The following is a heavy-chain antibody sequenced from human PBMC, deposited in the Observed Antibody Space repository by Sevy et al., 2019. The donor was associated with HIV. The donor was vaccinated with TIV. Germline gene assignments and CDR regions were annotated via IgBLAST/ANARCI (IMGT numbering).Heavy chain of an antibody. Sequence: SETLSLTCTVSGGSISSCYWSWIRQPPGKGLEWIGYIYYSGSTNYNPSLKSRVTISVDTSKNQFSLKLSSVTAADTAVYYCARAYYDILTGYLYGMDVWGQGTTVTVSS. CDR1: GGSISSCY. J-gene: IGHJ6*02. V-gene: IGHV4-59*13. CDR2: IYYSGST. CDR3: ARAYYDILTGYLYGMDV. D-gene: IGHD3-9*01.